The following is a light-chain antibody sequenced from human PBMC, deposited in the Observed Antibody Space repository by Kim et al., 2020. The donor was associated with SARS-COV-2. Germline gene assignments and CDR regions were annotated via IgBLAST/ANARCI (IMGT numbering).Light chain of an antibody. CDR1: QSVLYSSNNKNY. CDR2: WAS. CDR3: QQYYSTPLT. J-gene: IGKJ4*01. V-gene: IGKV4-1*01. Sequence: DIVMTQSPDSLAVSLGERATINFKSSQSVLYSSNNKNYLAWYQQKPGQPPKLLIYWASTRESGVPDRFSGSGSETDFTLTISSLQAEDVAVYYCQQYYSTPLTFGGGTKVDIK.